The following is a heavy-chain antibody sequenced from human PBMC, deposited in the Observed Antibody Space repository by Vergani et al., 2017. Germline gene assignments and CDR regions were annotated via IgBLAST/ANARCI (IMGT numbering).Heavy chain of an antibody. CDR2: IIPIFGTA. V-gene: IGHV1-69*01. J-gene: IGHJ6*02. CDR3: ARVLERLHFEYRYYYYGMDV. D-gene: IGHD1-1*01. Sequence: QVQLVQSGAEVKKPGSSVKVSCKASGGTFSSYAISWVRQAPGQGLEWMGGIIPIFGTANYAQKFQGRVTITADESTSTAYMELSSLRSEDTAVYYCARVLERLHFEYRYYYYGMDVWGQGTTVTVSS. CDR1: GGTFSSYA.